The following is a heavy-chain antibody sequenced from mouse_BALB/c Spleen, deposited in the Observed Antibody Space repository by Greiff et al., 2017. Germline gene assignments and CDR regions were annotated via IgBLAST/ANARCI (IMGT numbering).Heavy chain of an antibody. CDR1: GYSITSDYA. D-gene: IGHD2-14*01. J-gene: IGHJ3*01. V-gene: IGHV3-2*02. CDR3: ARTSYYRYDGWFAY. CDR2: ISYSGST. Sequence: EVQLQQSGPGLVKPSQSLSLTCTVTGYSITSDYAWNWIRQFPGNKLEWMGYISYSGSTSYNPSLKSRISITRDTSKNQFFLQLNSVTTEDTATYYCARTSYYRYDGWFAYWGQGNLVTVSA.